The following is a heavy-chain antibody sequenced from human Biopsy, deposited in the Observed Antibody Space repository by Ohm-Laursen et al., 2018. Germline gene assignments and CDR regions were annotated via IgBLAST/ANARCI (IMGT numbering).Heavy chain of an antibody. CDR2: INAKTGDT. V-gene: IGHV1-2*02. D-gene: IGHD3-22*01. CDR1: GHTFTGYH. Sequence: GSSVKVSCKASGHTFTGYHVHWVRQAPGQGLEWMGWINAKTGDTNYAQKFQGRVTMTRDTSISTAYVDLSSLRSDDTAVYYCTRGGYYYDSPAYYYWFDPWGQGTLVTVSS. J-gene: IGHJ5*02. CDR3: TRGGYYYDSPAYYYWFDP.